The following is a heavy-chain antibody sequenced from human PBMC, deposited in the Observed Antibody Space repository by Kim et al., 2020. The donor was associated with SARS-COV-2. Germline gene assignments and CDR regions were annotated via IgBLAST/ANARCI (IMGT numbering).Heavy chain of an antibody. V-gene: IGHV3-21*01. D-gene: IGHD3-10*01. CDR2: I. J-gene: IGHJ4*02. CDR3: ARGWFGQVGDY. Sequence: IYDADSVKGRFTISRDNARNSVYLQMNSLRVDDTAVYYCARGWFGQVGDYGGQGTRVTVSS.